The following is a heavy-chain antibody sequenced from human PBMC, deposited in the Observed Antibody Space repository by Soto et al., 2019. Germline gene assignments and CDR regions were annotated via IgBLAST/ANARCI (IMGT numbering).Heavy chain of an antibody. J-gene: IGHJ4*02. CDR3: ARELLWFGELLGVLFY. V-gene: IGHV3-33*01. CDR2: IWYDGSNK. Sequence: QVQLVESGGGVVQPGRSLRLSCAASGFTFSSYGMHWVHQAPGKGLEWVAVIWYDGSNKYYADSVKGRFTISRDNSKNTLYLQMNSLRAEDTAVYYCARELLWFGELLGVLFYWGQGTLVTVSS. CDR1: GFTFSSYG. D-gene: IGHD3-10*01.